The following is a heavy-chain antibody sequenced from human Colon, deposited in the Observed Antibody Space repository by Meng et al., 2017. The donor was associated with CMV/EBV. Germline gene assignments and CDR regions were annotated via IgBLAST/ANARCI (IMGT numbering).Heavy chain of an antibody. J-gene: IGHJ4*02. Sequence: SQTRSLTGAISGDSVSSNSVAWHWIRQSPSRGLEWLGKTYYRSKWYNDYAASVKSRITINPDTSKNQFSLHLNSVTPEDTAVYYCASWYFDYWGQGNLVTVSS. CDR1: GDSVSSNSVA. CDR2: TYYRSKWYN. CDR3: ASWYFDY. V-gene: IGHV6-1*01.